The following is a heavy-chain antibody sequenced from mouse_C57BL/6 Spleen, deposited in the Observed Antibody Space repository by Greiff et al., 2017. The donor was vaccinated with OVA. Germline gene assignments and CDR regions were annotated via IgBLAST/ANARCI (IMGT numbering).Heavy chain of an antibody. D-gene: IGHD1-1*01. CDR3: ARWYYGSSYYYAMDY. Sequence: VQLQQSDAELVKPGASVKISCKVSGYTFTDHTIHWMKQRPEQGLEWIGYIYPRDGSTKYNEKFKGKATLTADKSSSTAYMQLNSLTSEDSAVYFCARWYYGSSYYYAMDYWGQGTSVTVSS. CDR2: IYPRDGST. V-gene: IGHV1-78*01. J-gene: IGHJ4*01. CDR1: GYTFTDHT.